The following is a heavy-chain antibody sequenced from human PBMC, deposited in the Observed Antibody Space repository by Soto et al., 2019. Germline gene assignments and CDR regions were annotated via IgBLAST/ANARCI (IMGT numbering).Heavy chain of an antibody. CDR2: ISAYNGNT. J-gene: IGHJ3*02. Sequence: ASVKVSCKASGYTFTSYGISWVRQAPGQGLEWMGWISAYNGNTNYAQKLQGRVTMTTDTSTSTAYMELSSLRSEDTAVYYCARDRMWFAELSAFDIWGQGTMVTVS. D-gene: IGHD3-10*01. CDR3: ARDRMWFAELSAFDI. CDR1: GYTFTSYG. V-gene: IGHV1-18*01.